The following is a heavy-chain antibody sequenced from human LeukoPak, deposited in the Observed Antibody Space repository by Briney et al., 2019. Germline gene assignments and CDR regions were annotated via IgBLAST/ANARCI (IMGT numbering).Heavy chain of an antibody. CDR1: GFTFSSYW. CDR2: INSDGSST. D-gene: IGHD6-13*01. J-gene: IGHJ2*01. V-gene: IGHV3-74*01. Sequence: GSLRLSCAASGFTFSSYWMHWVRQAPGKGLVWVSRINSDGSSTSYADSVKGRFTISRDNAKNTLYLQMNSLRAEDTAVYYRARGASSSWHPTGLGLRPKFKWYFDPLGRGTLVTVSS. CDR3: ARGASSSWHPTGLGLRPKFKWYFDP.